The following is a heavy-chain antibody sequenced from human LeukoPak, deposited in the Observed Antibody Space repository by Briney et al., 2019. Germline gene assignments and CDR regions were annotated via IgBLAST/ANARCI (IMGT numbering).Heavy chain of an antibody. CDR2: IYYSGST. V-gene: IGHV4-59*08. CDR3: ARLVLGATAYFDY. Sequence: PSETLSLTCTVSGGSIFSYYWSWIRQPPGKGLEWIGYIYYSGSTNYNPSLKSRVTISVDTSKNQFSLKLSSVTAADTAVYYCARLVLGATAYFDYWGQGTLVTVSS. CDR1: GGSIFSYY. D-gene: IGHD1-26*01. J-gene: IGHJ4*02.